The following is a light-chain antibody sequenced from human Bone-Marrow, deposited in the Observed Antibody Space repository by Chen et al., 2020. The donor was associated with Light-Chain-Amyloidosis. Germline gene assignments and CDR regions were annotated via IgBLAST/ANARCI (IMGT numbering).Light chain of an antibody. CDR1: DLPTKY. Sequence: SYELTQPPSLSVSPGQTSRITCSGDDLPTKYAYWYQQKPGQAPVLGIHRDTERPSGISERGSGSSSGTTATLTISGVQAEDEADYHCQSADSSGTYEVICGGGTKLTVL. V-gene: IGLV3-25*03. J-gene: IGLJ2*01. CDR2: RDT. CDR3: QSADSSGTYEVI.